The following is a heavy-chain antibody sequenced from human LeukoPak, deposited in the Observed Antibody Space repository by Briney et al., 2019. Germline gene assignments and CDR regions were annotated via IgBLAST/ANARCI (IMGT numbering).Heavy chain of an antibody. J-gene: IGHJ4*02. V-gene: IGHV1-69*13. CDR2: IIPIFGTA. CDR1: GGTFSSYA. D-gene: IGHD6-13*01. CDR3: ARGQDGSSSWYTNPNAYYFDY. Sequence: SVTVSCKASGGTFSSYAISWVRQAPGQGLGWMGGIIPIFGTANYAQKFQGRVTITADESTSTAYMELSSLRSEDTAVYYCARGQDGSSSWYTNPNAYYFDYWGQRTLVTVSS.